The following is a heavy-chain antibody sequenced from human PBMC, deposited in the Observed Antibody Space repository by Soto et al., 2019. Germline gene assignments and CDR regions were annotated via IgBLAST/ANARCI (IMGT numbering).Heavy chain of an antibody. Sequence: GGALRLSCAASGFTFSKYGLPLVRQAPGKGLESVAVIWYDGTNKYYADSVKGRFTISRDNSKNTMYLQVNSLRAEDTAVYYCARDYSRYYGMDVWGQGTTVTVSS. CDR2: IWYDGTNK. J-gene: IGHJ6*02. CDR3: ARDYSRYYGMDV. D-gene: IGHD2-15*01. V-gene: IGHV3-33*01. CDR1: GFTFSKYG.